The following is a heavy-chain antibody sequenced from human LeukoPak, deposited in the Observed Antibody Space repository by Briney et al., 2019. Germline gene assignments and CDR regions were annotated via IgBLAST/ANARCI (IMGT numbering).Heavy chain of an antibody. CDR2: FDPEDGET. V-gene: IGHV1-24*01. CDR3: ATLSTMIVVESRAFDI. CDR1: GYTLTELS. D-gene: IGHD3-22*01. Sequence: ASVKVSCKISGYTLTELSMHWVRQAPGKGLEWMGGFDPEDGETIYAQKFQGRVTMTEDTSTDTAYMELSSLRSEDTAVYYCATLSTMIVVESRAFDIWGRGTMVTVSS. J-gene: IGHJ3*02.